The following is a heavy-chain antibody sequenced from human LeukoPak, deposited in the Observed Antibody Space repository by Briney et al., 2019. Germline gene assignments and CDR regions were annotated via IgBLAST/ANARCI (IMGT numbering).Heavy chain of an antibody. D-gene: IGHD3-16*01. V-gene: IGHV3-53*01. Sequence: SGGSLRLSCEASGLNVSRNYMTWVRQAPGKGLQWVSVIYSGGNTYFADSVKGRFTTSRDNSKNTVYLQMNSLRVEDTAVYYCARGGLWLDPWGQGTLVTVSS. CDR1: GLNVSRNY. CDR2: IYSGGNT. CDR3: ARGGLWLDP. J-gene: IGHJ5*02.